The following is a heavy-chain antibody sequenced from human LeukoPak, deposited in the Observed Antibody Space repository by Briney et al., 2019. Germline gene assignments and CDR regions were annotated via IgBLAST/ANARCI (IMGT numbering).Heavy chain of an antibody. CDR3: ARESGGMVSYYYYMDV. V-gene: IGHV4-4*07. CDR1: GGFISCYY. CDR2: IYTSGST. Sequence: PSETLSLICTVSGGFISCYYWSWIRQPAGKGLECLGRIYTSGSTNYNPSLKSRVTISVDTSKNQLSLKLSSVTTADTAVYYCARESGGMVSYYYYMDVWGKGTTVTISS. J-gene: IGHJ6*03. D-gene: IGHD4-23*01.